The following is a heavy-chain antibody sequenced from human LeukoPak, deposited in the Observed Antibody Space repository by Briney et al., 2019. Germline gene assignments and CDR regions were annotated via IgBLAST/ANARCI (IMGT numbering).Heavy chain of an antibody. CDR2: IYHSGIT. J-gene: IGHJ4*02. D-gene: IGHD6-19*01. CDR3: ARADPAAVAGPYFDY. V-gene: IGHV4-4*02. Sequence: SETLSLTCAVSGGSISSSHWWSWVRQPPGKGLEWIADIYHSGITNYNPSLKSRVTISIDKSKNQFSLKLSSVTAADTAVYYCARADPAAVAGPYFDYWGQGTLVTVSS. CDR1: GGSISSSHW.